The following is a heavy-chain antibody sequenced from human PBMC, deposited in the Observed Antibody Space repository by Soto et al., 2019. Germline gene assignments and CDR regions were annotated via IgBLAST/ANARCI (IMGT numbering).Heavy chain of an antibody. Sequence: PSETLSLTCTVSGGSISSYYWSWVRQPPGKGLEWIGYIYYSGSTNYNPSLKSRVTISVDTSKNQFSLKLSSVTAADTAVYYCARSSPYDFWSGYYKYNWFDPWGQGTLVTVSS. CDR2: IYYSGST. CDR3: ARSSPYDFWSGYYKYNWFDP. CDR1: GGSISSYY. D-gene: IGHD3-3*01. V-gene: IGHV4-59*01. J-gene: IGHJ5*02.